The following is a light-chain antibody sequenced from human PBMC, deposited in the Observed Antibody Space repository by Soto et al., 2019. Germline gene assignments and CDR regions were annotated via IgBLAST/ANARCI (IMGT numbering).Light chain of an antibody. CDR3: QQLNSYPWT. Sequence: DIQLTQSPSFLSASVGDRVTITCRASQGISSSLAWYQQKPGKAPKLLIYAASTLQSGVPSRFSGSGSGTEFTLSISSLQPEDLATYYCQQLNSYPWTFGQGTKVDI. CDR1: QGISSS. J-gene: IGKJ1*01. CDR2: AAS. V-gene: IGKV1-9*01.